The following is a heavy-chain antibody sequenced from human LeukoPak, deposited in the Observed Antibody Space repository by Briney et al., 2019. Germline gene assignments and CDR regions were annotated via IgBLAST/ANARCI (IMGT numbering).Heavy chain of an antibody. V-gene: IGHV1-69*01. CDR2: IIPIFGTA. CDR1: GGTFSSYA. D-gene: IGHD2-15*01. Sequence: GASVKVSCKASGGTFSSYAISWVRQAPGQGLEWMGGIIPIFGTANYAQKFQGRVTITADEPTSTAYMELSSLRSEDTAVYYCTRGVLLQGRGAFDIWGQGTMVTVSS. J-gene: IGHJ3*02. CDR3: TRGVLLQGRGAFDI.